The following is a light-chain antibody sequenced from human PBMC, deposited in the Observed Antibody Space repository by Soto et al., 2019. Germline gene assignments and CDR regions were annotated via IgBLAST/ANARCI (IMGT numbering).Light chain of an antibody. V-gene: IGKV1-5*01. CDR3: QRYDSPSPT. J-gene: IGKJ1*01. CDR1: QSVDNW. Sequence: GDRVTITCRASQSVDNWLAWYQQKPGKAPELLIYDAFSLKSGVSSRFSGSRSGTEFALTISSLQPDDSATYYCQRYDSPSPTFGQGTKVEVK. CDR2: DAF.